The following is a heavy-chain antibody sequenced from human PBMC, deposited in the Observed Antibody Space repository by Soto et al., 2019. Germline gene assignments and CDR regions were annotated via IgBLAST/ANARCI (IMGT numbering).Heavy chain of an antibody. J-gene: IGHJ6*02. CDR2: IIPIFGTA. CDR1: GGTFSSYA. V-gene: IGHV1-69*01. Sequence: GASVNVSCKASGGTFSSYAISWVRQAPGQGLEWMGGIIPIFGTANYAQKFQGRVTITADESTSTAYMELSSLRSEDTAVYYCARSDNYDFWSGYYYGMDVWGQGTTVTV. D-gene: IGHD3-3*01. CDR3: ARSDNYDFWSGYYYGMDV.